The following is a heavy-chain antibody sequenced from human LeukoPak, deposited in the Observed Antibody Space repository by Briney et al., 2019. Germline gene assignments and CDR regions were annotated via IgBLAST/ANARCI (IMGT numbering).Heavy chain of an antibody. Sequence: ASVKVSCKASGYTFTNNYMHWVRQAPGQGLEWMGIINPSDGGTNYAQKFQGRVTLTGDMSTSTVYMELSSLRSEDTAVYYCARDRGITVFGVVMDVWGKGTTVTVSS. CDR2: INPSDGGT. CDR1: GYTFTNNY. J-gene: IGHJ6*04. CDR3: ARDRGITVFGVVMDV. V-gene: IGHV1-46*01. D-gene: IGHD3-3*01.